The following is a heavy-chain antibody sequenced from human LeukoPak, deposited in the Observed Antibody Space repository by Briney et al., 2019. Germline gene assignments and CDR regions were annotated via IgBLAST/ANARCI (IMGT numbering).Heavy chain of an antibody. V-gene: IGHV3-48*01. D-gene: IGHD4-17*01. CDR3: ARDSYGDYSFDY. CDR2: ISSSSTI. J-gene: IGHJ4*02. Sequence: GGSLRLSCAASGFIFSNCWMNWVRQAPGKGLEWVSYISSSSTIYYADSVKGRFTISRDNAKNSLYLQMNSLRAEDTAVYYCARDSYGDYSFDYWGQGTLVTVSS. CDR1: GFIFSNCW.